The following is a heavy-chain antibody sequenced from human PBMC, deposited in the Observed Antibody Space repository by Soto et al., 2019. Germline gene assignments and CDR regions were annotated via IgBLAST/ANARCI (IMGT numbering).Heavy chain of an antibody. CDR1: GGSISSYY. J-gene: IGHJ6*02. CDR3: ARDRGQYDFWSGYPQNYYYYYGMDV. D-gene: IGHD3-3*01. Sequence: QVQLQESGPGLVKPSETLSLTCTVSGGSISSYYWSWIRQPPGKGLEWIGYIYYSGSTNYNPSLKSRVTISVETSKNQFSLKLSSVTAADTAVYYCARDRGQYDFWSGYPQNYYYYYGMDVWGQGTTVTVSS. CDR2: IYYSGST. V-gene: IGHV4-59*01.